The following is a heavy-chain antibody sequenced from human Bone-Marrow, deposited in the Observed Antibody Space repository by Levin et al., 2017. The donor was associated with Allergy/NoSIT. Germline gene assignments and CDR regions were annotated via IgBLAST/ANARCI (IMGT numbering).Heavy chain of an antibody. Sequence: PTGGSLRLSCATSGFTFSDHYIEWVRQAPGKGLEWVGRSRNKANRYITEYAASVEGRFTISRDDSMKSLYLQMNSLKTDDTAVYYCLRWSSGAADYWGQGTLVTVSS. V-gene: IGHV3-72*01. D-gene: IGHD7-27*01. J-gene: IGHJ4*02. CDR2: SRNKANRYIT. CDR3: LRWSSGAADY. CDR1: GFTFSDHY.